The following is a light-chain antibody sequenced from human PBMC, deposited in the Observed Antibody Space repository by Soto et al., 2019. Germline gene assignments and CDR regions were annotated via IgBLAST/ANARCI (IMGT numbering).Light chain of an antibody. CDR2: EVR. Sequence: QSVLTQPASVSGSPGQSITISCTGTSSDLGGYDYVSWYQQHPDKAPKLVIYEVRNRPSGISDRFYGSKSGNTASLTISGLQAEDEAEYYCSSYTSSSTRIFGTGTKLTVL. CDR1: SSDLGGYDY. J-gene: IGLJ1*01. V-gene: IGLV2-14*01. CDR3: SSYTSSSTRI.